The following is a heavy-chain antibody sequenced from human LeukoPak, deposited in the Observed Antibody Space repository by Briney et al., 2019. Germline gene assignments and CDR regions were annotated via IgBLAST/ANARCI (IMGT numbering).Heavy chain of an antibody. CDR3: GGRIAAAAFGY. Sequence: EWIGSIYYSGSTYYNPSLKSRVTISVDTSKNQFSLKLSSVTAADTAVYYCGGRIAAAAFGYWGQGTLVTVSS. D-gene: IGHD6-13*01. CDR2: IYYSGST. J-gene: IGHJ4*02. V-gene: IGHV4-39*07.